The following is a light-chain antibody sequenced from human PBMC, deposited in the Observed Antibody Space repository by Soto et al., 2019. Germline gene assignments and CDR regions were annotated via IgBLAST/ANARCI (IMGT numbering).Light chain of an antibody. Sequence: EIVMTQSPATLSVSPGERATLSCRASQSVSSKLAWYQQKPGQAPRLLIYGASTRATGIPARFSGSGSGTEFTLPISSLXXXDFAVYYCQQYNNWPPIPFGQGTRL. J-gene: IGKJ5*01. CDR1: QSVSSK. CDR2: GAS. CDR3: QQYNNWPPIP. V-gene: IGKV3-15*01.